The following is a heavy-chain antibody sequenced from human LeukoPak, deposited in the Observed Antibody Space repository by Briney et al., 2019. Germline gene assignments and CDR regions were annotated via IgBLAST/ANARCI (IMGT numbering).Heavy chain of an antibody. D-gene: IGHD3-22*01. V-gene: IGHV1-2*02. CDR2: INPNSGGT. J-gene: IGHJ3*02. CDR3: ARIGKYYYDGSAPGGAFDI. CDR1: GYTFTGYY. Sequence: ASVKVSCKASGYTFTGYYMHWVRQAPGQGLEWMGWINPNSGGTNYAQKFQGRVTMTRDTSISTAYMELSRLRSDDTAVYYCARIGKYYYDGSAPGGAFDIWGQGTMVTVSS.